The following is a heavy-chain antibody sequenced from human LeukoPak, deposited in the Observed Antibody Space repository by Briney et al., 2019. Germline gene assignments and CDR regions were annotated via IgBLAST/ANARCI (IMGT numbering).Heavy chain of an antibody. CDR1: GGSISSYY. J-gene: IGHJ4*02. CDR3: ARVKPKLELDN. CDR2: IYYSGST. D-gene: IGHD1-7*01. V-gene: IGHV4-59*01. Sequence: SETLSLTCTVSGGSISSYYWSWIRQPPGRGLEWIGYIYYSGSTNYNPSLKSRVTISVDTSKNQFSLKLSSVTAADTAVYYCARVKPKLELDNWGQGTLVTVSS.